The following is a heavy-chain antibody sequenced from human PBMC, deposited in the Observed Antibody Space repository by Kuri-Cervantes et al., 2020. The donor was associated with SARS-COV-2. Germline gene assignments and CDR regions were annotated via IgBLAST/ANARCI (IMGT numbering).Heavy chain of an antibody. CDR3: AKSIGGGGYYYYYYYMDV. Sequence: GESLKISCAASGFTFSSYAMHWVRQAPGKGLEWVAVISYDGSDKYYADSVKGRFTISRDNSKNTLYLQMNSLRAEDTAVYYCAKSIGGGGYYYYYYYMDVWGKGTTVTVSS. V-gene: IGHV3-30-3*02. CDR2: ISYDGSDK. D-gene: IGHD2-15*01. CDR1: GFTFSSYA. J-gene: IGHJ6*03.